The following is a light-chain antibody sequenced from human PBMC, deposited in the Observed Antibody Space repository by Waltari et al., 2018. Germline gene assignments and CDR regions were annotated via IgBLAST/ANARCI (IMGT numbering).Light chain of an antibody. V-gene: IGLV1-47*01. CDR3: AAWDDSLSVVI. CDR1: NSNIGNNY. Sequence: QSVLTQPTSASGTPGQTVAISCSGTNSNIGNNYVYWYLQLPGTAPKLLIDKNNQRPSGVPERFSGSKSGTSTSLVISGLRSEDEADYFCAAWDDSLSVVIFGGGTKLTVL. CDR2: KNN. J-gene: IGLJ2*01.